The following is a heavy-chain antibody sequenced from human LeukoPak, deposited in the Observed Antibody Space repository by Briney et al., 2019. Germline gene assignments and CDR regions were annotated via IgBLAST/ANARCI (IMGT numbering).Heavy chain of an antibody. D-gene: IGHD6-13*01. CDR3: ARESPHSSSWYDYYYYMDV. CDR2: IYYSGST. Sequence: PSETLSLTCTVSGGSISSNSYYWGWIRQPPGKGLEWIGSIYYSGSTYYNPSLKSRVTISVDTSKNQFSLKLSSVTAADTAVYYCARESPHSSSWYDYYYYMDVWGKGTTVTVSS. CDR1: GGSISSNSYY. V-gene: IGHV4-39*07. J-gene: IGHJ6*03.